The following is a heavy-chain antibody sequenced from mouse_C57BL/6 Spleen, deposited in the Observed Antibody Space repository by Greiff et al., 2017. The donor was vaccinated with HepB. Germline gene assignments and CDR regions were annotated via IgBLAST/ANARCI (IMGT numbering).Heavy chain of an antibody. D-gene: IGHD1-1*01. V-gene: IGHV1-76*01. CDR2: IYPGSGNT. J-gene: IGHJ3*01. Sequence: QVQLQQSGAELVRPGASVKLSCKASGYTFTDYYINWVKQRPGQGLEWIARIYPGSGNTYYNEKFKGKATLTAEKSSSTAYMQLSSLTSEDSAVYFCARPLGSSYEGIWFAYWGQGTLVTVSA. CDR1: GYTFTDYY. CDR3: ARPLGSSYEGIWFAY.